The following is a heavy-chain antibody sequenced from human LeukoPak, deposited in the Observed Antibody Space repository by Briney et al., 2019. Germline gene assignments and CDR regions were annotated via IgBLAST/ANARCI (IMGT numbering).Heavy chain of an antibody. CDR1: GGSFSGYY. J-gene: IGHJ4*02. V-gene: IGHV4-34*01. CDR2: INHSGST. CDR3: AIPVIGYSGYDGPLDY. Sequence: PSETLSLTCAGYGGSFSGYYWSWIRQPPGKGLKCIGEINHSGSTNYNPSLKSRVTISVDTSKNQFSLKLSSVTAADTAVYYCAIPVIGYSGYDGPLDYWGQGTLVTVSS. D-gene: IGHD5-12*01.